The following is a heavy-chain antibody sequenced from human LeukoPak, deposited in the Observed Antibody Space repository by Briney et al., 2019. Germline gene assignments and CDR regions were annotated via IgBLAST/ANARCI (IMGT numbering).Heavy chain of an antibody. CDR2: IYYTGIT. Sequence: SETLSLTCTVSGVSISSYHWSWVRQPPGKGLEYIGHIYYTGITKYNPSLKSRVTISVDTSKNQFSLKVSSVTAADTAVYYCARHYGPWGQGTLVTVSS. D-gene: IGHD3-16*01. V-gene: IGHV4-59*01. CDR1: GVSISSYH. CDR3: ARHYGP. J-gene: IGHJ4*02.